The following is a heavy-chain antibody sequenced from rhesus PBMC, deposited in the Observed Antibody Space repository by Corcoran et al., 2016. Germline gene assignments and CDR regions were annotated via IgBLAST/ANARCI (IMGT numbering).Heavy chain of an antibody. CDR1: GDSITSYY. J-gene: IGHJ5-1*01. CDR3: ARDLRFDV. CDR2: IDGSSGST. V-gene: IGHV4-165*01. Sequence: QVQLQESGPGLVKPSETLSLTCAVSGDSITSYYWSWFRQSPGKGLEWIGYIDGSSGSTYYIPSLKTRVTLSTDTSKNQFSLTLNSVTAADAAVYYCARDLRFDVWGPGVLVTVSS.